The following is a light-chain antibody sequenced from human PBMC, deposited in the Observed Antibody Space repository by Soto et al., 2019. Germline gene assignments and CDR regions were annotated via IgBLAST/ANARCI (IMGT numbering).Light chain of an antibody. V-gene: IGKV3-15*01. CDR2: GAS. CDR1: QSVSSN. CDR3: QHYNNWPYT. Sequence: EIVMTQSPATLSVSPGERAALSCRASQSVSSNFAWYQQKPGQAPRLLIYGASTRATGIPARFSGSGSGTEFILTISSPQSGDFAVYYCQHYNNWPYTFGQGTKLEIK. J-gene: IGKJ2*01.